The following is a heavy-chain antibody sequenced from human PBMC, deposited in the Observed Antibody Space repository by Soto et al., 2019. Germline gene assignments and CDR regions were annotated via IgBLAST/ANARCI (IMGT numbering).Heavy chain of an antibody. V-gene: IGHV3-11*03. D-gene: IGHD5-12*01. CDR1: GFTFSDYY. Sequence: PGGSLRLCCAASGFTFSDYYMSWIRQAPGKGLEWVSYISSSSSYTNYADSVKGRFTISRDNAKNSLYLQMNSLRAEDTAVYYCARWGPPRAYDFGYWGQGTLVTVSS. CDR2: ISSSSSYT. CDR3: ARWGPPRAYDFGY. J-gene: IGHJ4*02.